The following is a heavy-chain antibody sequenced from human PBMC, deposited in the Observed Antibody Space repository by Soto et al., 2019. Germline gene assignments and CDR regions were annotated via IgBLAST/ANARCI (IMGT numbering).Heavy chain of an antibody. CDR1: GFTFSTYA. J-gene: IGHJ3*02. CDR3: AKRPTSTGFGDPFDI. Sequence: EVQLLESGGDLVQPGGSLRLSCAASGFTFSTYAMSWVRQAPGKGLEWVSTISSSGGNTYYTDSVKGRFTISRDNSSTALDLQMNSLIAEETAIYYCAKRPTSTGFGDPFDIWCQGTMVTVSS. D-gene: IGHD3-10*01. V-gene: IGHV3-23*01. CDR2: ISSSGGNT.